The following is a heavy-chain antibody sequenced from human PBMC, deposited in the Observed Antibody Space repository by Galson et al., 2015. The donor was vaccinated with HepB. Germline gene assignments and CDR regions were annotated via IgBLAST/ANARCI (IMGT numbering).Heavy chain of an antibody. D-gene: IGHD1-1*01. V-gene: IGHV3-21*06. CDR3: ARGYAPDY. Sequence: SLRLSCAASGFTFSTYSLNWVRQAPGKGLEWVSAVSSSSIYKYYADSVKGRFTISRDNAKSSLYLQMNSLRVEDTALYYCARGYAPDYWGQGTLVTVSS. J-gene: IGHJ4*02. CDR1: GFTFSTYS. CDR2: VSSSSIYK.